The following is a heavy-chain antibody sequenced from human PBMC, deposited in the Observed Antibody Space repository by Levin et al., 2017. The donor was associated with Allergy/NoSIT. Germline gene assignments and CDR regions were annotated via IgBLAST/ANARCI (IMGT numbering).Heavy chain of an antibody. Sequence: GESLKISCAASGFTFSSYEMNWVRRAPGKGLEWVSYISSTGSTIYSADSVKGRFTISRDNAKNSLYLHMNSLRAEDTAVYYCARQLGNVWSGYNYFDCWGQGTLVTVSS. CDR2: ISSTGSTI. D-gene: IGHD3-3*01. V-gene: IGHV3-48*03. CDR1: GFTFSSYE. J-gene: IGHJ4*02. CDR3: ARQLGNVWSGYNYFDC.